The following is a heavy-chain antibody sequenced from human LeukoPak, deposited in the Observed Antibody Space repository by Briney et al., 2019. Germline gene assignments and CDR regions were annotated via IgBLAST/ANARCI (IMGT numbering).Heavy chain of an antibody. Sequence: GASVKVSCKASGYTFTGYYMHWVRQAPEQGLEWMGWINPNSGGTNYAQKFQGRVTMTRDTSISTVYMELSRLRSDDTAVYYCARDSGGGYYYDSSGYYAEYFQHWGQGTLVTVSS. D-gene: IGHD3-22*01. V-gene: IGHV1-2*02. CDR2: INPNSGGT. CDR3: ARDSGGGYYYDSSGYYAEYFQH. CDR1: GYTFTGYY. J-gene: IGHJ1*01.